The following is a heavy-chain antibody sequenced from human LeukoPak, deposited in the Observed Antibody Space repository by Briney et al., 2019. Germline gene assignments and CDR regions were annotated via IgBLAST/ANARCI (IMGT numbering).Heavy chain of an antibody. CDR3: ASSGSYRFDY. J-gene: IGHJ4*02. D-gene: IGHD1-26*01. Sequence: PGGSLRLSCAASGFTFSGYPIHWVRQAPGKGLEWVAVISYDGSNKYYADSVKGRFTISRDNSKNTLYLQMNSLRDEDTAVYYCASSGSYRFDYWGQGTLVTVSS. V-gene: IGHV3-30-3*01. CDR2: ISYDGSNK. CDR1: GFTFSGYP.